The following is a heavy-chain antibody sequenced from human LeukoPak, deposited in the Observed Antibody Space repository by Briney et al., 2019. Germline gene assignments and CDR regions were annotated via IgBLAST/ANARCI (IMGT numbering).Heavy chain of an antibody. CDR1: GFTFSSYW. V-gene: IGHV3-15*07. D-gene: IGHD3-16*02. J-gene: IGHJ4*02. Sequence: GGSLRLSCAASGFTFSSYWMNWVRQAPGKGLEWVGRIKSKTDGGTTDYAAPVKGRFTISRDDSKNTLYLQMNSLKTEDTAVYYCTTGDYVWGSYRPHNYFDYWGQGTLVTVSS. CDR3: TTGDYVWGSYRPHNYFDY. CDR2: IKSKTDGGTT.